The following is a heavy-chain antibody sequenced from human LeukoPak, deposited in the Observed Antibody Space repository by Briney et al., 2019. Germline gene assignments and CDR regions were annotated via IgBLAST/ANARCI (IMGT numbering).Heavy chain of an antibody. V-gene: IGHV4-4*02. CDR2: IYPSGST. Sequence: SGTLSLTYAVSGYSISSSNWWSWVRQPPGKGLQWTGEIYPSGSTNYNPSLKSRVTISIDKSKNQFSLRLSSVTAADTAVYYCAKYYHSGSLDYWGQGTLVTVSS. CDR3: AKYYHSGSLDY. J-gene: IGHJ4*02. CDR1: GYSISSSNW. D-gene: IGHD3-10*01.